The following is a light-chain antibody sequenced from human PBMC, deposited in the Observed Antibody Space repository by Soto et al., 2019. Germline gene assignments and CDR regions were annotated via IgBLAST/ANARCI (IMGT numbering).Light chain of an antibody. CDR1: QSVSSNH. CDR3: QQYGNSPQT. J-gene: IGKJ1*01. CDR2: GGS. Sequence: DIVLTPSPGTLSLSPGERAALYCRASQSVSSNHLAWYQPKPGQAPRLLIYGGSSRATGIPNRFSGSGTGTDFTLTISRLEPEDSAVYYCQQYGNSPQTLGQGTKV. V-gene: IGKV3-20*01.